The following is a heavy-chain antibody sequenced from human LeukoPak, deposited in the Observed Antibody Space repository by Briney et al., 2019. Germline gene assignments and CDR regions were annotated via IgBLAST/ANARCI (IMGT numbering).Heavy chain of an antibody. V-gene: IGHV3-23*01. D-gene: IGHD6-19*01. CDR1: GFTVSNNY. Sequence: PGGSLRLSCAASGFTVSNNYMNWVRQAPGKGLEWVSAISGSGGSTYYADSVKGRFTISRDNSKNTLYLQMNSLRAEDTAVYYCAKVKGYSSGWSFSLDYFDYWGQGTLVTVSS. CDR3: AKVKGYSSGWSFSLDYFDY. CDR2: ISGSGGST. J-gene: IGHJ4*02.